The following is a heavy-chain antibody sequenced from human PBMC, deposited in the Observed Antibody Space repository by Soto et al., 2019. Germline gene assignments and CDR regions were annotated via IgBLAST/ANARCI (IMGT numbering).Heavy chain of an antibody. V-gene: IGHV1-2*02. D-gene: IGHD1-26*01. CDR3: AKGGAIVAAGTRVYLYNAMDV. CDR2: INPNSGDT. J-gene: IGHJ6*02. CDR1: GYTFTGYY. Sequence: ASVKVSCKASGYTFTGYYVHWVRQAPGQGLEWMGWINPNSGDTYLAQRFQGRVTMNRDTSIGTAYMELRGLTSDDTAEYYCAKGGAIVAAGTRVYLYNAMDVWGQGATVTVSS.